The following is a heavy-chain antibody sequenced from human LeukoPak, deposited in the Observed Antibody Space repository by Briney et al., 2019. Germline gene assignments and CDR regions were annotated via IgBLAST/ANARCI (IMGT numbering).Heavy chain of an antibody. Sequence: SETLSLTCTVSGGSTSSYYWSWIRQPPGKGLEWIGYIYYSGSTNYNPSLMSRVTISVDTSKNQFSLKLSSVTAADTAVYYCARDLGYYDSSGPIPSWYFDLWGRGTLVTVSS. CDR1: GGSTSSYY. CDR3: ARDLGYYDSSGPIPSWYFDL. CDR2: IYYSGST. D-gene: IGHD3-22*01. V-gene: IGHV4-59*01. J-gene: IGHJ2*01.